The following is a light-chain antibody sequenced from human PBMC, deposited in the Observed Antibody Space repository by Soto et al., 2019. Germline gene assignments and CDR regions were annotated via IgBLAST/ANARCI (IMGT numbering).Light chain of an antibody. CDR2: GAS. CDR1: QSVSSN. V-gene: IGKV3-15*01. J-gene: IGKJ2*03. CDR3: QQYRS. Sequence: EIVMTQSPATLSVSPWERATLSCSASQSVSSNLARYQQKPGQAPRLLIYGASTRATGIPARFSGSGSGTEFTLTISSLQSEDFAVYYWQQYRSFGQGTKLEIK.